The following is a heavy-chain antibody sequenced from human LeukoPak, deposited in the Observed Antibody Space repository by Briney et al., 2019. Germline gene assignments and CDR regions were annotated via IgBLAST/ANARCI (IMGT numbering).Heavy chain of an antibody. CDR3: ARQIYCTNGVCWSSNYYYGMDV. Sequence: GGSLRLSCAASGFTFSSYAMHWVRQAPGKGLEWVAVISYDGSNKYYADSVKGRFTISRDNAKNSLYLQMNSLRAEDTAVYYCARQIYCTNGVCWSSNYYYGMDVWGQGTTVTVSS. CDR2: ISYDGSNK. V-gene: IGHV3-30-3*01. CDR1: GFTFSSYA. J-gene: IGHJ6*02. D-gene: IGHD2-8*01.